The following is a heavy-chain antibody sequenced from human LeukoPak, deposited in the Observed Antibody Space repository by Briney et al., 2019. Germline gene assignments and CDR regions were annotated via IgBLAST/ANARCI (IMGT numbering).Heavy chain of an antibody. CDR3: ARHYHYCSSTSCPYYFDY. V-gene: IGHV4-38-2*02. D-gene: IGHD2-2*01. CDR2: IYHSGST. CDR1: GYSISSGYY. Sequence: SETLSLTCTVSGYSISSGYYWGWIRQPPGKGLEWIGSIYHSGSTYYNPSLKSRVTISVDTSKNQFSLKLSSVTAADTAVYYCARHYHYCSSTSCPYYFDYWGQGTLVTVSS. J-gene: IGHJ4*02.